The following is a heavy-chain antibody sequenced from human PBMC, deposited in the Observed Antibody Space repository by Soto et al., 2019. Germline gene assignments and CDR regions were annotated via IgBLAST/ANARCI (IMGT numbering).Heavy chain of an antibody. CDR3: ARDNVSSTICYNQPWGFDP. CDR2: IYYSGST. CDR1: GGSFSGYY. Sequence: SETLSLTCAVSGGSFSGYYWSWIRQPPGKGLEWIGYIYYSGSTNYNPSLKSRVTISVDTSKNQISLKLSSVTAADTAVYYCARDNVSSTICYNQPWGFDPWGQGTLVTVSS. J-gene: IGHJ5*02. V-gene: IGHV4-59*01. D-gene: IGHD2-2*02.